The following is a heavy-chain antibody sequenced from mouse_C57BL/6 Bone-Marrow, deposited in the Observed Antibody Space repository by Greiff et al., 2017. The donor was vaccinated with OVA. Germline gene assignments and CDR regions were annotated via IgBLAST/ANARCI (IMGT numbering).Heavy chain of an antibody. Sequence: VQLQQSGAELVRPGASVTLSCKASGYTFTDYEMHWVKQTPVHGLEWIGAIDPETGGTAYNQTFKGKAILTADKSSSTAYMELRSLTAEDSAVYYCTRGPTAQATYFDYWGQGTTLTVSS. D-gene: IGHD3-2*02. J-gene: IGHJ2*01. CDR2: IDPETGGT. CDR3: TRGPTAQATYFDY. V-gene: IGHV1-15*01. CDR1: GYTFTDYE.